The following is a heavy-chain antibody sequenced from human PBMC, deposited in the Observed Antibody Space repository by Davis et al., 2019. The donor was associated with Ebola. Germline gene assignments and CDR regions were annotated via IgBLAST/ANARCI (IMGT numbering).Heavy chain of an antibody. CDR1: GFTFSSYG. D-gene: IGHD2-2*01. J-gene: IGHJ6*02. V-gene: IGHV3-30*03. CDR2: ISYDGSNK. CDR3: ARITKRYYYYGMDV. Sequence: GGSLRLSCAASGFTFSSYGMHWVRQAPGKGLEWVAVISYDGSNKYYADSVKGRFTISRDNSKNTLYLQMNSLRAEDTAVYYCARITKRYYYYGMDVWGQGTTVTVSS.